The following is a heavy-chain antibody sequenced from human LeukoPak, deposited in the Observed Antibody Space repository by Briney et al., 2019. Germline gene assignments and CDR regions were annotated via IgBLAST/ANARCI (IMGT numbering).Heavy chain of an antibody. CDR3: ASYLLSY. J-gene: IGHJ4*02. V-gene: IGHV4-34*01. CDR2: INHSGST. D-gene: IGHD3-16*02. Sequence: PSETLSLTCPVCGVSFSDYYWSWIRQPPGKGLEWIGEINHSGSTNYNPSLKSRGTISVDTSKNQFSLKLSSVTAADTAVYYCASYLLSYWGQGTLVTVSS. CDR1: GVSFSDYY.